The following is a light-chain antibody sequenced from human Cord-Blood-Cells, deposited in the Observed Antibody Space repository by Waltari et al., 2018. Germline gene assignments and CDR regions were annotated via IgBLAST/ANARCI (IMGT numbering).Light chain of an antibody. J-gene: IGLJ3*02. CDR3: NSRDSSGNHLV. V-gene: IGLV3-19*01. CDR1: SLRSYY. CDR2: GKN. Sequence: SSELTQDPAVSVALGQTVRITCQGDSLRSYYASWYQQKPGQAPVLVIYGKNNRPSGTPDRFSGSSSGNTASLTITGAQAEDEADYYYNSRDSSGNHLVFGGGTKLTVL.